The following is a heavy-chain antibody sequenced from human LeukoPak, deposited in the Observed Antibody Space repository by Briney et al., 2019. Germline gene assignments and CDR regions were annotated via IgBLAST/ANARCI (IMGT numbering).Heavy chain of an antibody. CDR2: IKQDGSEK. CDR1: GSTFSSYW. V-gene: IGHV3-7*01. D-gene: IGHD6-19*01. CDR3: ARSQSSGWYYCY. Sequence: PGGSLRLSCAASGSTFSSYWMSWVRQAPGKGLEWVANIKQDGSEKYYVDSVKGRFTISRDNAKNSLYLQMNSLRAEDTAVYYCARSQSSGWYYCYWGQGTLDTVSS. J-gene: IGHJ4*02.